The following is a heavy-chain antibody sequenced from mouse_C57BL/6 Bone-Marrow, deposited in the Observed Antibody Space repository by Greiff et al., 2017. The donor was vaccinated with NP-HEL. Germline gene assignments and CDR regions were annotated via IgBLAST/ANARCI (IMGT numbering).Heavy chain of an antibody. CDR2: INPSSGYT. CDR3: ARWRNYDGYSVHHAMDY. V-gene: IGHV1-7*01. Sequence: QVQLQQSGAELAKPGASVKLSCKASGYTFTSYWMHWVKQRPGQGLEWIGYINPSSGYTKYNQKFKDKATLTADTSSSTAYMQLSSLTYEDSAVYYCARWRNYDGYSVHHAMDYWGQGTSVTVSS. CDR1: GYTFTSYW. D-gene: IGHD2-3*01. J-gene: IGHJ4*01.